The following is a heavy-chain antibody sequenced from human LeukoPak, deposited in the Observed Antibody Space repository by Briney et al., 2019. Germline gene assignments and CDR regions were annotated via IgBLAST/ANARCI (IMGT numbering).Heavy chain of an antibody. CDR2: ITGSGGFT. V-gene: IGHV3-23*01. J-gene: IGHJ4*02. Sequence: PGGSLRLSCAASGFTFSSYAMSWVRQAPGKGLEWVSTITGSGGFTYYADSVKGRFTISRDNSKNTLYLQMNSLRAEDTAVYYCARGHYYDSSGYYYWGQGTPVTVSS. CDR3: ARGHYYDSSGYYY. CDR1: GFTFSSYA. D-gene: IGHD3-22*01.